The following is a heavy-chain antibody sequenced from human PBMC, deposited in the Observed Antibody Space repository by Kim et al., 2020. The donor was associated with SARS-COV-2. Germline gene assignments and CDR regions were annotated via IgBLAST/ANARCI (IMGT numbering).Heavy chain of an antibody. J-gene: IGHJ4*02. CDR2: IYSGGNT. CDR3: AITTYYYGSGSGYFEH. Sequence: GGSLRLSCAASGFTVSSNYMSWVRQAPGKGLEWVSVIYSGGNTYYADSVKGRFTISRHTSNNTLYLQMNSLRPEDTAVYYCAITTYYYGSGSGYFEHWGQGALVIVSS. CDR1: GFTVSSNY. D-gene: IGHD3-10*01. V-gene: IGHV3-53*04.